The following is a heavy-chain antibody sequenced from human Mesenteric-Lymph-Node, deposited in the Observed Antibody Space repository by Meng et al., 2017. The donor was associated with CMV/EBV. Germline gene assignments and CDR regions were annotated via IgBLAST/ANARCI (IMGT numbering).Heavy chain of an antibody. V-gene: IGHV1-69*02. Sequence: SVKVSCKASGGTFSSYTISWVRQAPGQGLEWMGRIIPILGIANYAQKFQGRVTITADKSTSTAYMELSSLRSEDTAVYYCARHLVLIGGNSGRWYYYYGMDVWGQGTTVTVSS. CDR2: IIPILGIA. CDR1: GGTFSSYT. J-gene: IGHJ6*02. CDR3: ARHLVLIGGNSGRWYYYYGMDV. D-gene: IGHD4-23*01.